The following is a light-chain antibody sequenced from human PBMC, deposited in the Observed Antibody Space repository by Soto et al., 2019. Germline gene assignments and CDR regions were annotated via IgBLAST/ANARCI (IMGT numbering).Light chain of an antibody. CDR2: AAS. J-gene: IGKJ5*01. CDR3: QQSYRTPPIT. CDR1: QSISSY. Sequence: DIQMTQSPSSLSASVGDRVTITCRASQSISSYLNWYQQKPGKAPKLLIYAASSLQSGVPSRFSGSGSGTDFPLTISSLQPEDFATYYCQQSYRTPPITFGQGTRLEIK. V-gene: IGKV1-39*01.